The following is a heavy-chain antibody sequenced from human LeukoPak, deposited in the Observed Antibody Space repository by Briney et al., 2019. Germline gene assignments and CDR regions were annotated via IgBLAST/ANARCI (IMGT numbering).Heavy chain of an antibody. D-gene: IGHD2-2*01. CDR3: ARWSRYQSLEFFDY. CDR2: IYYSGST. Sequence: SETLSLTCTVSGGSVSSGSYYWSWIRQPPGKGLEWIGYIYYSGSTNYNPSLKSRVTISVDTSKNQFCLKLSSVTAADTAVYYCARWSRYQSLEFFDYWGQGTLVTVSS. V-gene: IGHV4-61*01. CDR1: GGSVSSGSYY. J-gene: IGHJ4*02.